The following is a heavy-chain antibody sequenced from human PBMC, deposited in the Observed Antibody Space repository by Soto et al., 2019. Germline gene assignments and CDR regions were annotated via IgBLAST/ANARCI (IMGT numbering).Heavy chain of an antibody. CDR1: GFSFSIYG. Sequence: QVQLVESGGGVVQPGRSLRLSCAASGFSFSIYGMHWVRQAPGKGLEWLAVISYDGNNKYYADSVKGRFTISRDNSRNTLHLQMNSLRVHDTAVYYCAKDRAREDYGENYFDYWGQGTLVTVSS. CDR2: ISYDGNNK. CDR3: AKDRAREDYGENYFDY. D-gene: IGHD4-17*01. J-gene: IGHJ4*02. V-gene: IGHV3-30*18.